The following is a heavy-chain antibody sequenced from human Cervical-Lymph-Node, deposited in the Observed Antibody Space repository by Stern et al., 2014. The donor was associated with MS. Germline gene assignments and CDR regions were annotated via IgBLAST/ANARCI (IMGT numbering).Heavy chain of an antibody. J-gene: IGHJ4*02. D-gene: IGHD2-2*01. CDR2: ISYDGSNK. Sequence: VQLEESGGGVVQPGRSLRLSCAASGFTFSSYAMHWVRQAPGKGLEWVAVISYDGSNKYYADSVKGRFTISRDNSKNTLYLQMNSLRAEDTAVYYCARDLGQVIVVVPAAIDYWGQGTLVTVSS. CDR1: GFTFSSYA. V-gene: IGHV3-30*01. CDR3: ARDLGQVIVVVPAAIDY.